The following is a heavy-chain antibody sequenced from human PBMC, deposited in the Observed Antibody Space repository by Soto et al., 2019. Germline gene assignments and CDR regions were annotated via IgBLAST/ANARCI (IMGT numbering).Heavy chain of an antibody. J-gene: IGHJ4*02. CDR1: GFTVSSNY. D-gene: IGHD1-26*01. V-gene: IGHV3-53*01. CDR3: ARGVPLYSGSYYLDY. Sequence: GGSLRLSCAASGFTVSSNYMSWVRQAPGKGLEWVSVIYSGGSTYYADSVKGRFTISRDNSKNTLYLQMNSLRAEDTAVYYCARGVPLYSGSYYLDYWGQGPLVTVSS. CDR2: IYSGGST.